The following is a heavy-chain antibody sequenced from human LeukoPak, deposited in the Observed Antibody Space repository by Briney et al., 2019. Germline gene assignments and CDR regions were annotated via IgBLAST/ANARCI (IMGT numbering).Heavy chain of an antibody. CDR3: AREDGDAFDI. J-gene: IGHJ3*02. Sequence: GGSLRLSCAASGFTFSSYEMDWVRRAPGKGLEWVSYIGSSGGSRYYADSVKGRFNSSRDNAKNSFYLQMNSLRVEDTAIYYCAREDGDAFDIWGQGTMVSVSS. CDR2: IGSSGGSR. CDR1: GFTFSSYE. V-gene: IGHV3-48*03. D-gene: IGHD5-24*01.